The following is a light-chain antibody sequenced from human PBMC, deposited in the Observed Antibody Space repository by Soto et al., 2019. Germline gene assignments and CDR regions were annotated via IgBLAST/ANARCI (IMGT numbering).Light chain of an antibody. CDR2: GVS. J-gene: IGKJ1*01. CDR3: QQYGGYSWT. CDR1: QTISNW. V-gene: IGKV1-5*03. Sequence: DIQMTQSPSTLSASVGDRVTISCRASQTISNWLAWYQQKPGKAPNLLIYGVSNLASGVSSRFSGTGSGTEFTLTISSLRPDDFATYYCQQYGGYSWTFGHGTKVEIK.